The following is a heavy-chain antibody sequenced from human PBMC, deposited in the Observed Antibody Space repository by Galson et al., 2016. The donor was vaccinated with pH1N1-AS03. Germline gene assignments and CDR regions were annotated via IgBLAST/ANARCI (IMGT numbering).Heavy chain of an antibody. V-gene: IGHV1-69*06. Sequence: SVKVSCKASGGTFSSFAISWMRQAPGQGLEWMGGIIPIFGTPNYAQKFQGRVTITADKSTFTAYMELSSLRSEDTAVYYCARPRGWSGHDAFDIWGQGTMVTVSS. CDR3: ARPRGWSGHDAFDI. D-gene: IGHD3-3*01. CDR1: GGTFSSFA. CDR2: IIPIFGTP. J-gene: IGHJ3*02.